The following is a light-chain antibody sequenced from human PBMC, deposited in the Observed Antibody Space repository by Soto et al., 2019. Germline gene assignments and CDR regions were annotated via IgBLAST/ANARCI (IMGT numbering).Light chain of an antibody. CDR2: AAS. V-gene: IGKV1-27*01. CDR1: QGISNY. Sequence: DIQMTQSPSSLSASVGDRVTITCRASQGISNYLAWYQQKPGKVHKLVIYAASTLQSGVPSRFSGSGSGTDFTLTISSLQPEDVATYYCHKYNSSPFTFGPGTKVAIK. CDR3: HKYNSSPFT. J-gene: IGKJ3*01.